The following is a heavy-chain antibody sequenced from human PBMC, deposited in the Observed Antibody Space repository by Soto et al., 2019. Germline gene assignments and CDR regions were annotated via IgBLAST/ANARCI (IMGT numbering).Heavy chain of an antibody. CDR3: ARPGYSNYGPGVDV. J-gene: IGHJ6*02. V-gene: IGHV3-74*01. CDR2: IDSDGSTT. CDR1: GFTFSVYW. Sequence: EVQLVESGGGLVQPGGSLRLSCAASGFTFSVYWMHWVRQAPGKGLVWVSSIDSDGSTTSYADSVKGRFNISRDNAKSTLYLQMNSLRAEDTAVYYCARPGYSNYGPGVDVWGQGTTVTVSS. D-gene: IGHD4-4*01.